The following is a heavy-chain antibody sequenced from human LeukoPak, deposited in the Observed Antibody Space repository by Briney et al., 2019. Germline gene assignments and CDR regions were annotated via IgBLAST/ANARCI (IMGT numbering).Heavy chain of an antibody. Sequence: GGSLRLSCAASGFTFNDYAMYWVRQAPGKGLEWVTLISYDGYDKSYADSVRGRFTISRDNSRNTLYLQIDSLRSEDTAVYYCARDYGGSYYVDYWGQGTLVTVSS. D-gene: IGHD1-26*01. J-gene: IGHJ4*02. CDR2: ISYDGYDK. V-gene: IGHV3-30-3*01. CDR3: ARDYGGSYYVDY. CDR1: GFTFNDYA.